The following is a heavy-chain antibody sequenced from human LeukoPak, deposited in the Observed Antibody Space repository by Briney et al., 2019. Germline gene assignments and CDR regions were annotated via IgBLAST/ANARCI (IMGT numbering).Heavy chain of an antibody. D-gene: IGHD1-26*01. CDR2: ISGSGGST. V-gene: IGHV3-23*01. J-gene: IGHJ4*02. CDR1: GFTVSSYA. Sequence: GGSLRLSCAASGFTVSSYAMSWVRQAPGKGLEWVSAISGSGGSTYYADSVKGRLTVSRDNSKNTLYLQMNSLRAEDTAVYYCAKFPIVGATLAYWGQGTLVTVSS. CDR3: AKFPIVGATLAY.